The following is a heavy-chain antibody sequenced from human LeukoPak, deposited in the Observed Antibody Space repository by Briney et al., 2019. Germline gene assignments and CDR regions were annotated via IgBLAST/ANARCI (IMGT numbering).Heavy chain of an antibody. D-gene: IGHD4-17*01. CDR2: IYYSGST. V-gene: IGHV4-59*12. Sequence: TSETLSLTCTVSGGSISSYYWSWIRQPPGKGLEWIGYIYYSGSTNYNPSLKSRVTIPVDTSKNQFSLKLSSVTAADTAVYYCACRDGDLDYWGQGTLVTVSS. J-gene: IGHJ4*02. CDR3: ACRDGDLDY. CDR1: GGSISSYY.